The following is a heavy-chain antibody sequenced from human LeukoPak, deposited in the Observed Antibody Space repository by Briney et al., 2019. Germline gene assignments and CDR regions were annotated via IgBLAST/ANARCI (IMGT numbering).Heavy chain of an antibody. D-gene: IGHD1-1*01. CDR3: TRCGSHNYFGLDV. J-gene: IGHJ6*02. V-gene: IGHV3-72*01. Sequence: GGSLRLSCATSGFXFSDHYIDWVRQAPGKGLEWVGRVKTKRHKYATEYAASVKGRFTISRDDSRSSLYLQMNSLQTDDTAVYFCTRCGSHNYFGLDVWGQGTTVTVSS. CDR2: VKTKRHKYAT. CDR1: GFXFSDHY.